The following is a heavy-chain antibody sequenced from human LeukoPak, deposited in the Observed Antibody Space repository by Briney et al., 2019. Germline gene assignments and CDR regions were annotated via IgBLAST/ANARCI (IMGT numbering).Heavy chain of an antibody. Sequence: GGSLRLSCAASGFTFSSYGMHWVRQAPGKGLEWGAVIWYDGSNKYYADSVKGRFTISRDNSKNTLYLQMHSLRAEDTAVYYCARETLYASRGYYYYYYGMHVWGHAPTATASS. V-gene: IGHV3-33*01. D-gene: IGHD2-2*01. CDR3: ARETLYASRGYYYYYYGMHV. J-gene: IGHJ6*02. CDR1: GFTFSSYG. CDR2: IWYDGSNK.